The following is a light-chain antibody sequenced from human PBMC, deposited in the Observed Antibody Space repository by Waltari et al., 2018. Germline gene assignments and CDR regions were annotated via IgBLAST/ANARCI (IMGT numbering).Light chain of an antibody. V-gene: IGLV4-69*01. J-gene: IGLJ3*02. CDR3: ETGGHGTWV. CDR2: GNGDGSH. Sequence: QQGKGPGFLRKGNGDGSHRKGDDIPDRFSGSCSGPERYLTISSLQSEDEADYYCETGGHGTWVFGGGTKLTVL.